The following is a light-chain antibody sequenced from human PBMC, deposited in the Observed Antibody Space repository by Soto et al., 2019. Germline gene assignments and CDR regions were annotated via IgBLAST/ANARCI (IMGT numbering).Light chain of an antibody. CDR2: AAS. CDR1: QSISTY. CDR3: QQYNSYRA. J-gene: IGKJ1*01. Sequence: DIQMTQSPSSLPASVGDRVTITCRASQSISTYLNWYQQKAGLAPKLLIYAASSLQSGVPSRFSGSGSGTEFTLTISSLQPDDSATYYCQQYNSYRAFGQGTKVDIK. V-gene: IGKV1-39*01.